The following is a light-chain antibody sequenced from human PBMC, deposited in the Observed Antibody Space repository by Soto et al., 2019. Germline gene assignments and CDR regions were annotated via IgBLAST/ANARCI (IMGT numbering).Light chain of an antibody. V-gene: IGLV2-23*02. CDR2: EVS. CDR1: SSDVGGYNY. J-gene: IGLJ1*01. CDR3: CSYAGSSPYV. Sequence: QSVLTQPASVSGSPGQSITISCTGTSSDVGGYNYVSWYQQYPGKAPKLMIYEVSKRPSGVPDRFSGSKSGNTASLTVSGLQAEDEADYYCCSYAGSSPYVFGTGTKVTVL.